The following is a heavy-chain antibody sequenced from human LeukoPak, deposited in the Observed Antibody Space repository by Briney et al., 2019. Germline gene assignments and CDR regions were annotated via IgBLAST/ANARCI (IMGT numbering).Heavy chain of an antibody. CDR3: ARMGDYYDSSGYRHNAFDI. V-gene: IGHV4-59*01. D-gene: IGHD3-22*01. J-gene: IGHJ3*02. Sequence: SETLSLTCTVSGGSISYYYWNWIRQPPGKGLEWIGYIYSSGSTNYNPSLKSRVTISLDTSKNQFSLKLSSVTAADTAVYYCARMGDYYDSSGYRHNAFDIWGQGTMVTVSS. CDR1: GGSISYYY. CDR2: IYSSGST.